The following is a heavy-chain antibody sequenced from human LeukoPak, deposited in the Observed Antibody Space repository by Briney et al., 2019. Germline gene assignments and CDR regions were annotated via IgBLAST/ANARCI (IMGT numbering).Heavy chain of an antibody. CDR2: ISGSGGST. D-gene: IGHD2-2*02. V-gene: IGHV3-23*01. J-gene: IGHJ6*03. Sequence: GGSLRLSCAASGFTFSSYAMSWVRQAPGKGLEWVSAISGSGGSTYYADSVKGRFTISRDNSKNTLYLQINSLRAEDTAVYYCARVPAAISPHYYYYMDGWGKGTTVTVSS. CDR3: ARVPAAISPHYYYYMDG. CDR1: GFTFSSYA.